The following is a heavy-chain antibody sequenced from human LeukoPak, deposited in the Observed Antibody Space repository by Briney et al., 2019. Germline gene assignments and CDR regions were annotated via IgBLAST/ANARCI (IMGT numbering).Heavy chain of an antibody. CDR1: GGSFSGYH. J-gene: IGHJ6*02. CDR2: INHSGST. V-gene: IGHV4-34*01. CDR3: ARVATDIVVVPAARGVYYYYGMDV. Sequence: SSETLSLTCAVYGGSFSGYHWSWIRQPPGKGQEWIGEINHSGSTNYNPSLKSRVTISVDTSKNQFSLKLSSVTAADTAVYYCARVATDIVVVPAARGVYYYYGMDVWGQGTTVTVSS. D-gene: IGHD2-2*01.